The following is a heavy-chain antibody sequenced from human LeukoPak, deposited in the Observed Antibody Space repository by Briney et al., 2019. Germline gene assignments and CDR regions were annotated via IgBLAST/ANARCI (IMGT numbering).Heavy chain of an antibody. J-gene: IGHJ4*02. CDR2: IRQDGSGK. CDR3: ASGRPFDY. CDR1: GFTFSGYR. V-gene: IGHV3-7*01. D-gene: IGHD1-26*01. Sequence: PGGSLRLSCAASGFTFSGYRMNWVRQAPGKGLEWVAYIRQDGSGKYYVDSVKGRFTISRDNAKNSLYLQMNSLGAEDTAVYYCASGRPFDYWGQGTLVTVSS.